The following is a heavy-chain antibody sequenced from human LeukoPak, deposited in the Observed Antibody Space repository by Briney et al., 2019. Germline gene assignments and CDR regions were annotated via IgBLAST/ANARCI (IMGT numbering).Heavy chain of an antibody. J-gene: IGHJ6*04. D-gene: IGHD3-10*02. CDR2: ISSGGDYK. Sequence: GGSLRLSCAASGFTFSSFSMNWVRQAPGKGLEWVSSISSGGDYKHYADSVKGRLTISRDNAKNSLYLQMNSLRAEDTAVYYCAELGITMIGGVWGKGTTVTISS. V-gene: IGHV3-21*01. CDR1: GFTFSSFS. CDR3: AELGITMIGGV.